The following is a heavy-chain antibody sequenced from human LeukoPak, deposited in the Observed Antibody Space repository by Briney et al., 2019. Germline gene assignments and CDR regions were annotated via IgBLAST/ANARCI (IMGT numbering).Heavy chain of an antibody. D-gene: IGHD3-9*01. CDR3: ARMAHYDILTGYPPGDY. Sequence: ETLSLTCAVYGGSFSGYYWSWIRQPPGKGLEWIGEINHSGSTNYNPSLKSRVTISVDTSKNQFSLKLSSVTAADTAVYYCARMAHYDILTGYPPGDYWGQGTLVTVSS. V-gene: IGHV4-34*01. CDR1: GGSFSGYY. J-gene: IGHJ4*02. CDR2: INHSGST.